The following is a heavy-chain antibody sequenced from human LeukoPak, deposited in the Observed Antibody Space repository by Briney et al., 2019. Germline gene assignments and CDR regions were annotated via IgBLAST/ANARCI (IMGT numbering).Heavy chain of an antibody. CDR1: GFTFNNYG. CDR3: AKGPLRGTAAAIDY. Sequence: GGSLRLSCAASGFTFNNYGMHWVRQAPGKGLEWVAVISYDGRNIHYPDSVKGRFTISRDISTDTLWLQLDSLRTEDTAVYYCAKGPLRGTAAAIDYWGQGTLVTVSS. D-gene: IGHD2-2*01. J-gene: IGHJ4*02. V-gene: IGHV3-30*18. CDR2: ISYDGRNI.